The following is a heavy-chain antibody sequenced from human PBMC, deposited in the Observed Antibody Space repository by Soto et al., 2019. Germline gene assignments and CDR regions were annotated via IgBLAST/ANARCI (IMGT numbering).Heavy chain of an antibody. CDR2: NSASGGST. D-gene: IGHD3-10*01. CDR1: GFTFSSYA. Sequence: EVQILESGGGLVQPGGSLRLSCAASGFTFSSYAMNWVRQAPGKGLEWVAANSASGGSTYYADSVKGRFTLARDNSKTALYLQMNSLRAEDTAVYHCAKSSNSYGSGSYGHFDYWGQGTLVTVSS. V-gene: IGHV3-23*01. J-gene: IGHJ4*02. CDR3: AKSSNSYGSGSYGHFDY.